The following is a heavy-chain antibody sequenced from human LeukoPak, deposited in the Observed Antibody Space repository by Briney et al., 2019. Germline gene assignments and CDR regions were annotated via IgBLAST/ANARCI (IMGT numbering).Heavy chain of an antibody. Sequence: PSETLSLTCAVSGGSISSRGYYWTWIRQSAGKGLEWIGRIYPSGSANYNPSFKSRVTISLDASKNHFSLKLSSVTAADTALYYCAREPAAGSGNYWGQGTLVTVSS. D-gene: IGHD3-10*01. V-gene: IGHV4-61*02. CDR1: GGSISSRGYY. CDR3: AREPAAGSGNY. J-gene: IGHJ4*02. CDR2: IYPSGSA.